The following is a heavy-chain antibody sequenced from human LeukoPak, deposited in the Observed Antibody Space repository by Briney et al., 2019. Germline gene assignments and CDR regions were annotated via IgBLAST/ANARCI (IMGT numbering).Heavy chain of an antibody. CDR2: ISSTSSHT. CDR1: GFTFSDSY. J-gene: IGHJ5*02. CDR3: ARGSARWFDP. V-gene: IGHV3-11*05. Sequence: PGGSLRLSCAASGFTFSDSYMSWTRQAAGKGLEWISYISSTSSHTNYADSVKGRFTISRDNAKRSLYLQMNSLRAEDTAVYYCARGSARWFDPWGQGTLVTVSS.